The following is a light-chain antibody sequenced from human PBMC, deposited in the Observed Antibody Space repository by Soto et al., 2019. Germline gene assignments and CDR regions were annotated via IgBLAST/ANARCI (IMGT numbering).Light chain of an antibody. CDR3: CSYAGSYTFLVV. J-gene: IGLJ2*01. V-gene: IGLV2-11*01. CDR1: SSDVGGYGY. CDR2: DVS. Sequence: QSALTQPRSVSGSPGQSVTISCTGTSSDVGGYGYVSWYQQHPGKAPKLMIYDVSKRPSGVPDRFSGSKSGNTASLTISGLQAEDEDDYYCCSYAGSYTFLVVFGGGTKVTVL.